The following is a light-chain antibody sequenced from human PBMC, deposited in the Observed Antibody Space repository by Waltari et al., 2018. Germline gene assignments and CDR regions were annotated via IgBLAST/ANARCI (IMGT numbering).Light chain of an antibody. Sequence: QSALTQPPSASGSPGQSVTISCTGTSSDYVSWFQHHPGKAPNLMIYEVSKRPPGVPDRFSGSKSGNTASLTVSGLQADDEAHYYCSSYADNTVVFGGGTKLTVL. CDR3: SSYADNTVV. J-gene: IGLJ2*01. CDR2: EVS. V-gene: IGLV2-8*01. CDR1: SSDY.